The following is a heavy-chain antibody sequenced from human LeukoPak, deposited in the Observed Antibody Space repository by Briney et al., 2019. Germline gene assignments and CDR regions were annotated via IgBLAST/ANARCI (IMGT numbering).Heavy chain of an antibody. CDR1: GGSFSGYY. CDR2: INHSGST. V-gene: IGHV4-34*01. D-gene: IGHD3-3*01. CDR3: ARLLRFSALHAFDI. Sequence: SETLSLTCAVYGGSFSGYYWSWIRQPPGKGLEWVGEINHSGSTNYNPSLKSRVTISVDTSKNQFSLKLSSVTAADTAVYYCARLLRFSALHAFDIWGQGTMVTVSS. J-gene: IGHJ3*02.